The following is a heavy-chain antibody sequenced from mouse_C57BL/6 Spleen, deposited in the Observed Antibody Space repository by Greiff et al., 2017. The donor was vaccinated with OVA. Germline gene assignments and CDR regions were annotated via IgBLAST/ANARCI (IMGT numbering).Heavy chain of an antibody. J-gene: IGHJ1*03. CDR2: IYPSDSET. CDR1: GYTFTSYW. CDR3: ARESLYYYGSSYGYFDV. Sequence: QVQLQQPGAELVRPGSSVKLSCKASGYTFTSYWMDWVKQRPGQGLEWIGNIYPSDSETHYNQKFKDKATLTVDKSSSTAYMRLSSLTSEDSAVYYCARESLYYYGSSYGYFDVWGTGTTVTVSS. V-gene: IGHV1-61*01. D-gene: IGHD1-1*01.